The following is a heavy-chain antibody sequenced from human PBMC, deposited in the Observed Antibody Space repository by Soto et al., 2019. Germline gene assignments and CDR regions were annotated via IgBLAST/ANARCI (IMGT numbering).Heavy chain of an antibody. CDR1: GGSFSGYY. J-gene: IGHJ4*02. CDR3: ARRLRFLEWLLWHYFDY. D-gene: IGHD3-3*01. Sequence: SETLSLTCAVHGGSFSGYYWSWIRQPPGKGLEWIGEINHSGSTNYNPSLKSRVTISVDTSKNQFSLKLSSVTAADTAVYYCARRLRFLEWLLWHYFDYWGQGTLVTVSS. V-gene: IGHV4-34*01. CDR2: INHSGST.